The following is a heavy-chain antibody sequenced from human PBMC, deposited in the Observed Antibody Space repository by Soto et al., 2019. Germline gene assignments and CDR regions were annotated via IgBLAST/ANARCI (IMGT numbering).Heavy chain of an antibody. Sequence: EVPLVESGGGLVKPGGSLRLSCAASGFTFSSYSMNWVRQAPGKGLEWVSSISSSSSYIYYADSVKGRFTISRDNAMNSLYLQMHGLRAGDTAVYYCARDGFAVTTSRYYGMDVWGQGTTVTVSS. CDR2: ISSSSSYI. J-gene: IGHJ6*02. D-gene: IGHD4-17*01. CDR1: GFTFSSYS. V-gene: IGHV3-21*01. CDR3: ARDGFAVTTSRYYGMDV.